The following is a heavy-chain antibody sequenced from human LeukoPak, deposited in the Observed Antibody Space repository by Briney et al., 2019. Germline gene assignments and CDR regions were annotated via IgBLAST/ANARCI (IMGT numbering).Heavy chain of an antibody. Sequence: GRSLRLSCAASGFTFSSYGMHWVRQAPGKGLEWVAVISYDGSNKYYADSVKGRFTISRDNSKNTLYLQMNSLRAEDTAVYYCARVREYYGSGSSHFDYWGQGTLVTVSS. CDR2: ISYDGSNK. V-gene: IGHV3-30*03. D-gene: IGHD3-10*01. CDR3: ARVREYYGSGSSHFDY. CDR1: GFTFSSYG. J-gene: IGHJ4*02.